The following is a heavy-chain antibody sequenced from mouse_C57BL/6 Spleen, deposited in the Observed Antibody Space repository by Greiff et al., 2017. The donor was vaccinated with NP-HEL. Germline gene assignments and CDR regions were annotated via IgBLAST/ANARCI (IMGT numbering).Heavy chain of an antibody. CDR2: ISSGSSTI. J-gene: IGHJ2*01. CDR1: GFTFSDYG. V-gene: IGHV5-17*01. Sequence: EVHLVESGGGLVKPGGSLKLSCAASGFTFSDYGMHWVRQAPEKGLEWVAYISSGSSTIYYADTVKGRFTISSDNAKNTLFLQMTSLRSEDTAMYYCARCYDYDGYYFDYWGQGTTLTVSS. D-gene: IGHD2-4*01. CDR3: ARCYDYDGYYFDY.